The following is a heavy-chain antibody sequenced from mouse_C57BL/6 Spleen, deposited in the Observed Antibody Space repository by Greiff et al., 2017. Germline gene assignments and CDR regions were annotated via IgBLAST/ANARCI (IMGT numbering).Heavy chain of an antibody. CDR3: ARSGTVAWFAY. V-gene: IGHV1-82*01. Sequence: VQRVESGPELVKPGASVKISCKASGYAFSSSWLNWVKQRPGKGLEWIGRIYPGDGDTNYNGKFKGTATLTADKSSSTAYMQLSSLTSEDSAVYFCARSGTVAWFAYWGQGTLVTVSA. J-gene: IGHJ3*01. CDR1: GYAFSSSW. D-gene: IGHD4-1*01. CDR2: IYPGDGDT.